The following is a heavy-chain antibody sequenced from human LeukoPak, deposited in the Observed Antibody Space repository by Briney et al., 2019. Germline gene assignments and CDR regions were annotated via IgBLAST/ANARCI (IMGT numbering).Heavy chain of an antibody. V-gene: IGHV4-59*01. D-gene: IGHD3-22*01. J-gene: IGHJ5*02. Sequence: SETLSLTCTVSGGSTSSYYWSWIRQPPGKGLEWIGYIYYSGSTNYNPSLKSRVTISVDTSKNQFSLKLSSVTAADTAVYYCARYYDSSGYYYEYPYNWFDPWGQGTLVTVSS. CDR1: GGSTSSYY. CDR2: IYYSGST. CDR3: ARYYDSSGYYYEYPYNWFDP.